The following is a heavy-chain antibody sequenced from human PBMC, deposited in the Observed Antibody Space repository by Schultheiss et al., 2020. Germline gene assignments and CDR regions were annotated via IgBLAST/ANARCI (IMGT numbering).Heavy chain of an antibody. J-gene: IGHJ4*02. CDR3: ASTGYSSSWYYGY. CDR2: IYYSGST. D-gene: IGHD6-13*01. CDR1: GGSISSSSYY. V-gene: IGHV4-61*01. Sequence: SETLSLTCTVSGGSISSSSYYWSWIRQPPGKGLEWIGYIYYSGSTNYNPSLKSRVTISVDTSKNQFSLKLSSVTAADTAVYYCASTGYSSSWYYGYWGQGTLVTVSS.